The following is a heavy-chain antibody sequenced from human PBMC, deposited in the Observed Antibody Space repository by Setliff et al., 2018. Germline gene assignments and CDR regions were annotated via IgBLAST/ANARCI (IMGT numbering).Heavy chain of an antibody. D-gene: IGHD1-20*01. CDR2: LGGDGRIT. V-gene: IGHV3-23*01. J-gene: IGHJ3*01. CDR3: AKDYNWGEF. Sequence: GGFLRLSCAASGFTFSTSAMHWVRQAPGKGLEWVSTLGGDGRITFYADSVKGRFTISRDTSNNTLYLQMNNLKAEDTALYYCAKDYNWGEFWGQGTMVTVSS. CDR1: GFTFSTSA.